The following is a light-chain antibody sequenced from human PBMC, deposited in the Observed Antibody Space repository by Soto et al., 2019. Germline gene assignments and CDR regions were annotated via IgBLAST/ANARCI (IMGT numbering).Light chain of an antibody. J-gene: IGKJ4*01. CDR3: QQRSNWPLT. V-gene: IGKV3-11*01. CDR2: DAS. Sequence: EIVLTQSPATLSFSPGERATLSCRASQRVSSYLAWYQQTPGHAPRLLIYDASNRATGIPARFSGSGSGTDFTLTISSLEPEDFAVYYCQQRSNWPLTFGGGTKVEIK. CDR1: QRVSSY.